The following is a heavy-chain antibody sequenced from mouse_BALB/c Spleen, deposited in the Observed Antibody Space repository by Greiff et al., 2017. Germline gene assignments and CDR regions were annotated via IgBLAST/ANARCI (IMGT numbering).Heavy chain of an antibody. Sequence: EVKVVESGGGLVKPGGSLKLSCAASGFTFSSYTMSWVRQTPEKRLEWVATISSGGSYTYYPDSVKGRFTISRDNAKNTLYLQMSSLKSEDTAMYYCTRDGDYAFDYWGQGTTLTVSS. CDR3: TRDGDYAFDY. V-gene: IGHV5-6-4*01. J-gene: IGHJ2*01. CDR1: GFTFSSYT. D-gene: IGHD2-4*01. CDR2: ISSGGSYT.